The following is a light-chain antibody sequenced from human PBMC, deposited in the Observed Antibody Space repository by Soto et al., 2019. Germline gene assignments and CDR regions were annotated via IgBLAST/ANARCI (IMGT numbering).Light chain of an antibody. CDR1: QTISSW. CDR2: KAS. V-gene: IGKV1-5*03. Sequence: DIQMTQSPSTLSGSVGDRVTITCRASQTISSWLAWYQQKPGKAPKLLIYKASTLKSGVPSRFSGSGSGTEFTLTISSLQSEDFAVYYCQQYNTWPAETFGQGTKVDIK. J-gene: IGKJ1*01. CDR3: QQYNTWPAET.